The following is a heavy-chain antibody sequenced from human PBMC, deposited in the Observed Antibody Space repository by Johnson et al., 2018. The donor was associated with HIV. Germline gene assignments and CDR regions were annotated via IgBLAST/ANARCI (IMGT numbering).Heavy chain of an antibody. J-gene: IGHJ3*02. Sequence: QVQLVESGGVVVQPGRSLRLSCAASGFTFDDYAMYWVRQGPGTGLEWVAFIRYDGSNQYYADAVKGRFTISRDNSKNTLYLQMNSLSAEDTAVYYCAKDRRYDYGDYGGAFDIWGQGTMVTVSS. CDR3: AKDRRYDYGDYGGAFDI. CDR2: IRYDGSNQ. V-gene: IGHV3-30*02. D-gene: IGHD4-17*01. CDR1: GFTFDDYA.